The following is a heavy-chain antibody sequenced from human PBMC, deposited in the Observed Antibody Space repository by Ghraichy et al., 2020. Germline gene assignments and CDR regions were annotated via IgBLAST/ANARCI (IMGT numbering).Heavy chain of an antibody. CDR3: AREPGYCSGGRCYGGWFDP. Sequence: SETLYLTCSVYGGSVSSHYWSWIRQPPGKGLEWIGEINDSGSTNYSPSLKSRVTISVDTSKNQFSLKLSSVTAADTAVYYCAREPGYCSGGRCYGGWFDPWGQGTLVTVSS. D-gene: IGHD2-15*01. J-gene: IGHJ5*02. CDR1: GGSVSSHY. V-gene: IGHV4-34*01. CDR2: INDSGST.